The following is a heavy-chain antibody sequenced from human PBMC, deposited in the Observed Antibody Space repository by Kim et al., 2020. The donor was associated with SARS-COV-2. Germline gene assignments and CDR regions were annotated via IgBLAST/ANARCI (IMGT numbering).Heavy chain of an antibody. CDR3: ASVSYDFWSGYHVYFDY. V-gene: IGHV4-39*01. Sequence: SETLSLTCTVSGGSISSSSYYWGWIRQPPGKGLEWIGSIYYSGSTYYNPSLKSRVTISVDTSKNQFSLKLSSVTAADTAVYYCASVSYDFWSGYHVYFDYWGQGTLVTVSS. CDR1: GGSISSSSYY. J-gene: IGHJ4*02. CDR2: IYYSGST. D-gene: IGHD3-3*01.